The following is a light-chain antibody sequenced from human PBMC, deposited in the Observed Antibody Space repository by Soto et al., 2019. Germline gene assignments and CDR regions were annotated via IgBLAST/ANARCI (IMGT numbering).Light chain of an antibody. Sequence: SYELTQPPSVSVSPGQTASITCSGDKLGYKYACWYQQKPGQSPVLVIYQDSKRPSGIPERFSGSNSGNTATLTISGTQAMDEADYYCQAWDSSTVVCGGGTQLNVL. CDR1: KLGYKY. V-gene: IGLV3-1*01. J-gene: IGLJ2*01. CDR2: QDS. CDR3: QAWDSSTVV.